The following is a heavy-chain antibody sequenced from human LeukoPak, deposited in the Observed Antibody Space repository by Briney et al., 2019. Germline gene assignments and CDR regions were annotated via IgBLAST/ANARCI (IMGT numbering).Heavy chain of an antibody. J-gene: IGHJ4*02. V-gene: IGHV4-34*01. Sequence: SETLSLTCAVYSGSFSGYYWSWIRQPPGKGLEWIGEINHSGSTNYNPSLKSRVTISVDTSKNQFSLKLSSVTAADTAVYYCGRGPVGAITSDYWGQGTLVTVSS. CDR3: GRGPVGAITSDY. D-gene: IGHD1-26*01. CDR2: INHSGST. CDR1: SGSFSGYY.